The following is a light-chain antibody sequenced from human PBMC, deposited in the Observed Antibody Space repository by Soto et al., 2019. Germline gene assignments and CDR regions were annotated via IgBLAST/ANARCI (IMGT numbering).Light chain of an antibody. Sequence: EIVLTQSPGTLSLSPGERATLSCRASQSVSINDLAWYQQKPGQAPRLLIYDASNRATGIPARFSGSGSGTDFTLTISSLEPEDFAVYYCQQRSNWQLTFGGGTKVDIK. CDR1: QSVSIND. CDR2: DAS. CDR3: QQRSNWQLT. V-gene: IGKV3D-20*02. J-gene: IGKJ4*01.